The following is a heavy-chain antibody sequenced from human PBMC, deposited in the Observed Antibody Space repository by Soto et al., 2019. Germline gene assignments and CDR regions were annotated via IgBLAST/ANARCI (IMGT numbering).Heavy chain of an antibody. D-gene: IGHD3-22*01. J-gene: IGHJ6*02. V-gene: IGHV4-39*01. CDR2: IYYSGST. CDR3: ARNPAYYYDSSGYKFDYYGMDV. CDR1: GGYISSSSYY. Sequence: QLQLQESGPGLVKPSETLSLTCTVSGGYISSSSYYWGWIRQPPGKGLEWIGSIYYSGSTYYNPSLKCRVTISVDTSKNQFSLNLSSVTAADTAVYYCARNPAYYYDSSGYKFDYYGMDVWGQGTTVTVSS.